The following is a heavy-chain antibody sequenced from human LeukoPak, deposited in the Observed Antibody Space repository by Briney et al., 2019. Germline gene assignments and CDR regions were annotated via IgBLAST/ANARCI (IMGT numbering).Heavy chain of an antibody. CDR3: ARKGGPGGRQLARGDFDY. V-gene: IGHV4-34*01. CDR1: GGSCSGYY. D-gene: IGHD6-6*01. J-gene: IGHJ4*02. CDR2: INHSGST. Sequence: SESLSLTCAVYGGSCSGYYWSWIRQPPGKGLEWIGEINHSGSTNYNPSLKSRVTISVDTSKNQFSLKLSSVTAADTAVYYCARKGGPGGRQLARGDFDYWGQGTLVIVSS.